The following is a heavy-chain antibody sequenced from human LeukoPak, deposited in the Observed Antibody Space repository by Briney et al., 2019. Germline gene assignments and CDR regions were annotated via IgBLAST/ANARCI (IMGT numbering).Heavy chain of an antibody. CDR2: ISAYNGNT. CDR3: AISTLFSAAMNFDY. D-gene: IGHD2-2*01. J-gene: IGHJ4*02. V-gene: IGHV1-18*04. CDR1: GYTFTSYG. Sequence: ASVKVSCKASGYTFTSYGISWVRQAPGQGLEWMGWISAYNGNTNYAQKLQGRVTMTTDTSTSTAYMELRSLRSDDTAVYYCAISTLFSAAMNFDYWGQGTLVTVSP.